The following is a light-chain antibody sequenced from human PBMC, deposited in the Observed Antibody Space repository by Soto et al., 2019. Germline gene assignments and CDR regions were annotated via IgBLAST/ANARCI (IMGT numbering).Light chain of an antibody. J-gene: IGLJ2*01. CDR2: EGN. CDR3: QSYDSSTVV. V-gene: IGLV6-57*04. Sequence: NFMLTQPHSVSESPGKTVTISCTRSSGGIASTYVQWYQQRPGSAPTTVIYEGNQRPSGVPDRFSGSTDGSSNSASLTISGLQTEDEADYYCQSYDSSTVVFGGGTKLTV. CDR1: SGGIASTY.